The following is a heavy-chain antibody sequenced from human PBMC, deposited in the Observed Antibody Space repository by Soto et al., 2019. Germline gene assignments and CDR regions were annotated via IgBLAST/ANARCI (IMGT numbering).Heavy chain of an antibody. V-gene: IGHV6-1*01. J-gene: IGHJ6*02. Sequence: SQTLTLTCAVSGGGVSCNSAAGNWIRQSPSRGLEWLGRTYYRSKWYNDYAVSVRSRITINPDTSRNQFSLQLNSVTPEDTAVYYCARVRGRDRYYYYGMDVWGQGTTVTVSS. D-gene: IGHD2-21*02. CDR3: ARVRGRDRYYYYGMDV. CDR1: GGGVSCNSAA. CDR2: TYYRSKWYN.